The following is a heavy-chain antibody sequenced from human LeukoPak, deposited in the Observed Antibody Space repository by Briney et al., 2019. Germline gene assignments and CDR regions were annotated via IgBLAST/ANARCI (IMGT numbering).Heavy chain of an antibody. CDR2: IKQDGSEK. CDR3: VRAAATEVTRDFDY. V-gene: IGHV3-7*01. CDR1: GFTFSSYW. J-gene: IGHJ4*02. D-gene: IGHD4-23*01. Sequence: GGSLRLSCAASGFTFSSYWMSWVRQAPGKGLEWVANIKQDGSEKYYVDSVKGRFTISRDNAKNSLYLQMNSLRVEDTAVYYCVRAAATEVTRDFDYWGQGTLVTVSS.